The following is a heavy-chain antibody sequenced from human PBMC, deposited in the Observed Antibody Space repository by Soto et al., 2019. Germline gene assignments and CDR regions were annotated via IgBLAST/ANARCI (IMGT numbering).Heavy chain of an antibody. CDR1: GGYMSSSPW. Sequence: EILSLTCADSGGYMSSSPWLNWVRQPPGKGLEWIGDIYQSGYANYVPSLKSRLTISVDRSKSQISLTLRSVTAADTAIYYCESRDPYGDYAHAFDVWGRGTMVTVSS. V-gene: IGHV4-4*02. D-gene: IGHD4-17*01. J-gene: IGHJ3*01. CDR3: ESRDPYGDYAHAFDV. CDR2: IYQSGYA.